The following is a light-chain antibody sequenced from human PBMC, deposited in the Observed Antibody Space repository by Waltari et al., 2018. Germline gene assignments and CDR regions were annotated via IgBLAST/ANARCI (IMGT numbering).Light chain of an antibody. V-gene: IGLV2-11*01. Sequence: QSALTQPRSVSGSPGQSVAISCTGTRSDVGRYHYDSWYQQYPGKAPKLMIYEVTKRPSGVPDRFSGSKSGNTASLTISGLQAEDEADYYCCSYGGAKLIFGGGTRLTVL. J-gene: IGLJ2*01. CDR1: RSDVGRYHY. CDR2: EVT. CDR3: CSYGGAKLI.